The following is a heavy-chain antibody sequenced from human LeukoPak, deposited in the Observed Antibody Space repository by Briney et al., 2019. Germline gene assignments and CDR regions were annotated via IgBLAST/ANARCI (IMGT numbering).Heavy chain of an antibody. CDR1: GFTFSSYA. D-gene: IGHD2-15*01. J-gene: IGHJ4*02. CDR2: VSGSGSST. Sequence: PGGSLRLSCAASGFTFSSYAMSWVRQAPGKGLEWVSAVSGSGSSTYYADSVKGRFTISRDNSKNTLYLQMNSLRAEDTAVYYCAKGVSAVVPHALDSWGQGTLVTVSS. CDR3: AKGVSAVVPHALDS. V-gene: IGHV3-23*01.